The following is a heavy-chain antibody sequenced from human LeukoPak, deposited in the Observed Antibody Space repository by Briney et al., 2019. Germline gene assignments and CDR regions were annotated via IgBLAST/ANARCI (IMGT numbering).Heavy chain of an antibody. J-gene: IGHJ4*02. Sequence: GRSLRLSCAASGFTFSSYGMHWVRQAPGKGLEWGAVISYDGSNKYYADSVKGRFTISRDNSKNTLYLQMNSLRAEDTAVYYCAKDRIMVRGGGNFDYWGQGTLVTVSS. V-gene: IGHV3-30*18. D-gene: IGHD3-10*01. CDR1: GFTFSSYG. CDR2: ISYDGSNK. CDR3: AKDRIMVRGGGNFDY.